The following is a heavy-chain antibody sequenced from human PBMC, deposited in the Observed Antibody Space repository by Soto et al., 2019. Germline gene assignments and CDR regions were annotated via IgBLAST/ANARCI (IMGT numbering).Heavy chain of an antibody. D-gene: IGHD5-12*01. CDR2: MNPNSGNT. V-gene: IGHV1-8*01. CDR1: GYTFTSYD. Sequence: QVQLVQSGAEVKKPGASVKVSCKASGYTFTSYDINWVRQATGQGLEWMGWMNPNSGNTGYAQKIQGQVPMTRNTSISTAYMELSSLRSEDTAVYYGARDYSGYEWGHWFDPWGQGTLVTVSS. J-gene: IGHJ5*02. CDR3: ARDYSGYEWGHWFDP.